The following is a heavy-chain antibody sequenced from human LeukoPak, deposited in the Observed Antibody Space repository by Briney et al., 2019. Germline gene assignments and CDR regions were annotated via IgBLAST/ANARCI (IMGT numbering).Heavy chain of an antibody. CDR1: GFTFGGYG. Sequence: GGSLRLSCAGSGFTFGGYGMHWFRQTPGKGLEWVAVIAYDGSRAFYADSVKGRFTISRDNSKNTLYLQMNSLRAEDTAVYYCAKEGITGTPPERWFDPWGQGTLVTVSS. D-gene: IGHD1-20*01. V-gene: IGHV3-33*06. J-gene: IGHJ5*02. CDR3: AKEGITGTPPERWFDP. CDR2: IAYDGSRA.